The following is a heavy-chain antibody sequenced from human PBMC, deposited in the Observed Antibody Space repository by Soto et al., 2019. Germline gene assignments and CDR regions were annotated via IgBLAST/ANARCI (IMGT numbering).Heavy chain of an antibody. J-gene: IGHJ6*02. Sequence: ASVKVSCKASGYTFTGYYMHWVRQAPGQGLEWMGWINPNSGGTNYAQKFQGWVTMTRDTSISTAYMELSRLRSDDTAVYYCATSRGAARPDVVGYYYYGMDVWGQGTTVTVSS. CDR3: ATSRGAARPDVVGYYYYGMDV. CDR2: INPNSGGT. V-gene: IGHV1-2*04. D-gene: IGHD6-6*01. CDR1: GYTFTGYY.